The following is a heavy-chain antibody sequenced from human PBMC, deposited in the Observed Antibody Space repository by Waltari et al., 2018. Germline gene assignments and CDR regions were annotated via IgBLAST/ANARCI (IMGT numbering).Heavy chain of an antibody. D-gene: IGHD5-12*01. V-gene: IGHV3-21*04. J-gene: IGHJ2*01. CDR2: ISSTSIII. CDR1: GFTFSSYA. Sequence: EVQLVESGGGLVKPGGSLRLSCAASGFTFSSYAMNWVRQAPGKGLEVVSSISSTSIIIYYPDSVKGRFTISRDNSKNTLYLQMNSLRAEDTAVYYCARDLHSGYDNWYFDLWGRGTLVTVSS. CDR3: ARDLHSGYDNWYFDL.